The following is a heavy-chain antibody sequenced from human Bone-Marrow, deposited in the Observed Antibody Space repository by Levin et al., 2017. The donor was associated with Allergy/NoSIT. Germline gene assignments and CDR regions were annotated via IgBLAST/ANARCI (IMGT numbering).Heavy chain of an antibody. CDR2: INSNGGSI. D-gene: IGHD1-26*01. J-gene: IGHJ4*02. CDR3: ATWDLHRSDRDC. V-gene: IGHV3-48*03. Sequence: GESLKISCAASGISLDNFEVTWVRQAPGKGLEWISFINSNGGSIYYADSVKGRFTVSKSNAGKSLYLQMNNLRAEDTAVYYCATWDLHRSDRDCWGQGTLVTVSS. CDR1: GISLDNFE.